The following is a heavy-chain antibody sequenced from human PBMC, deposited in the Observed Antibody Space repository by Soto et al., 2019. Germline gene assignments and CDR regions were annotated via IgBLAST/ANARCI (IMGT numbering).Heavy chain of an antibody. CDR2: IDSNGGT. CDR3: VRQGFGRIHGLVDV. V-gene: IGHV4-59*08. Sequence: SATLYLTSTVSDDSSTSYKWSCIRQPPGRRLEWIGYIDSNGGTSYNPSLQSRVTISIDTSTKQFSLKLSSVTAADTAVYYCVRQGFGRIHGLVDVWGQGTTVT. D-gene: IGHD3-10*01. J-gene: IGHJ6*02. CDR1: DDSSTSYK.